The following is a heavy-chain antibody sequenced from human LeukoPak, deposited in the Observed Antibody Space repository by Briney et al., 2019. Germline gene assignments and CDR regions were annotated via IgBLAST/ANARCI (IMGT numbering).Heavy chain of an antibody. CDR3: ARGQYYYDSSVSAAREINWFDP. V-gene: IGHV1-2*06. Sequence: ASVKVSCKASGYTFTGYYMHWVRQAPGQGLEWMGRINPNSGGTNYAQKFQGRVTMTRDTSISTAYMELSRLRSDDTAVYYCARGQYYYDSSVSAAREINWFDPWGQGTLVTVSS. CDR2: INPNSGGT. CDR1: GYTFTGYY. J-gene: IGHJ5*02. D-gene: IGHD3-22*01.